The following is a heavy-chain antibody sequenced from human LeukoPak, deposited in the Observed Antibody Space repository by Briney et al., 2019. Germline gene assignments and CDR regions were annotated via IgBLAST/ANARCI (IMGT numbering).Heavy chain of an antibody. CDR3: ARASYSSGWYYFDY. J-gene: IGHJ4*02. Sequence: SETLSLTCSVSGVSISSGVYYWTWIRQHPGKGLEWIGFIYYSGSTYYTPSLRSRVTISVDTSKNQFSLSLSSVTAADTAVYYCARASYSSGWYYFDYWGQGTLVTVSS. CDR2: IYYSGST. V-gene: IGHV4-31*03. CDR1: GVSISSGVYY. D-gene: IGHD6-19*01.